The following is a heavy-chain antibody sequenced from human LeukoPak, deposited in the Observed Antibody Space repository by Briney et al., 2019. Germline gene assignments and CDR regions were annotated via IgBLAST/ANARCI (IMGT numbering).Heavy chain of an antibody. CDR1: GGSISSGDYY. Sequence: PSETLSLTCTVSGGSISSGDYYWSWIRQPPGKGLEWVVYIYYSGSTYYNPSLKSRVTISGDTSKNQFSLKLSSVTAADTAVYYCARARGSRYYYDSSGYYPFDYWGQGTLVTVSS. V-gene: IGHV4-30-4*01. CDR3: ARARGSRYYYDSSGYYPFDY. J-gene: IGHJ4*02. CDR2: IYYSGST. D-gene: IGHD3-22*01.